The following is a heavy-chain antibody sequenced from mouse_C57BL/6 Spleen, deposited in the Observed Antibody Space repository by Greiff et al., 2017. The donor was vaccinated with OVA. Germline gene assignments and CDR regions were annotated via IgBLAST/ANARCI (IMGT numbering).Heavy chain of an antibody. CDR1: GFNIKDYY. J-gene: IGHJ1*03. V-gene: IGHV14-2*01. CDR3: ANYYGSSPYWYFDV. D-gene: IGHD1-1*01. Sequence: EVKLVESGAELVKPGASVKLSCTASGFNIKDYYMHWVKQRTEQGLEWIGRIDPEDGETKYAPKFQGKATITADTSSNTAYLQLSSLTSEDTAVYYCANYYGSSPYWYFDVWGTGTTVTVSS. CDR2: IDPEDGET.